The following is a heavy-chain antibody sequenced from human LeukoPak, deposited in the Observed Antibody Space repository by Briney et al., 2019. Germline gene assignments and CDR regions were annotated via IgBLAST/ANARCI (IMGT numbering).Heavy chain of an antibody. D-gene: IGHD3-10*01. CDR3: ARESGTYYYGSGSYYNVGDYYYYYGMDV. Sequence: ASVKVSCKASGFTFTSYGISWVRQAPGQGLEWMGWISAYNGNTNYAQKLQGRVTMTTDTSTSTAYMELRSLRPDDTAVYYCARESGTYYYGSGSYYNVGDYYYYYGMDVWGQGTTVTVSS. J-gene: IGHJ6*02. CDR1: GFTFTSYG. CDR2: ISAYNGNT. V-gene: IGHV1-18*01.